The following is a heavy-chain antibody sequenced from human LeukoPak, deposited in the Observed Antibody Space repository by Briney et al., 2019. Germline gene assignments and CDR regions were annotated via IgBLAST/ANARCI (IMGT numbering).Heavy chain of an antibody. CDR1: GYTFTSYG. D-gene: IGHD2-2*01. CDR3: ARADVPAAVYYYGMDV. CDR2: ISAYNGNT. J-gene: IGHJ6*02. V-gene: IGHV1-18*01. Sequence: GASVKVSCKASGYTFTSYGISWVRQAPEQGLEWMGWISAYNGNTNYAQKLQGRVTMTTDTSTSTAYMELRSLRSDDTAVYYCARADVPAAVYYYGMDVWGQGTTVTVSS.